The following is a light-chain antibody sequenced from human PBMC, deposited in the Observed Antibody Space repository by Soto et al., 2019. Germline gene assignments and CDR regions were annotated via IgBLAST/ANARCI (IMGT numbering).Light chain of an antibody. V-gene: IGLV2-23*02. Sequence: QSALTQPASVSGSPGQSITISCTGTSSDFGSYNYVSWFQHHPGKAPKLIIYEVNKRPSGISDRFSGSKSGNTASLTISGLQAEDEADYYCCSYAGTTISYVFGTGTKVTVL. J-gene: IGLJ1*01. CDR1: SSDFGSYNY. CDR3: CSYAGTTISYV. CDR2: EVN.